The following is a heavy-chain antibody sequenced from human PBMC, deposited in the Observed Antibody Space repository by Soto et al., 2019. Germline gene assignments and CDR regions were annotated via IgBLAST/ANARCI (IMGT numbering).Heavy chain of an antibody. CDR2: ISGSGGST. CDR3: AKLFWGSYRYPHFGGLLDY. CDR1: GFTFSSYA. D-gene: IGHD3-16*02. V-gene: IGHV3-23*01. Sequence: GGSLRLSCAASGFTFSSYAMSWVRQAPGKGLEWVSAISGSGGSTYYADSVKGRFTISRDNSKNTLYLQMNSLRAEDTAVYYCAKLFWGSYRYPHFGGLLDYWGQGTLVTVSS. J-gene: IGHJ4*02.